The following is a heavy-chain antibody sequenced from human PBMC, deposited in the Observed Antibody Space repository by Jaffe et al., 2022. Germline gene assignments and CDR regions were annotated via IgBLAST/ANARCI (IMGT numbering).Heavy chain of an antibody. CDR2: IRNSGSDT. Sequence: EVQLLESGGGLVQPGGSLRLSCAASGFTFRNYAMTWVRQTPGKGLEWVSAIRNSGSDTYYADSVKGRFTISRDNSKNTLCLQMDSLRAEDTAVYYCAKNGGDYVGASDYYIDVWGKGTTVTVSS. CDR3: AKNGGDYVGASDYYIDV. V-gene: IGHV3-23*01. J-gene: IGHJ6*03. D-gene: IGHD4-17*01. CDR1: GFTFRNYA.